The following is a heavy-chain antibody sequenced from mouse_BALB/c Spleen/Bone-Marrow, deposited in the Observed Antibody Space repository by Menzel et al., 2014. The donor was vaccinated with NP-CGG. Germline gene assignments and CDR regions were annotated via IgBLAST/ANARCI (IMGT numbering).Heavy chain of an antibody. D-gene: IGHD2-3*01. Sequence: QVQLQQSGAELVKPGAPVKLSCKASGYTFTSYWMNWVKQRPGRGLEWIGRIDPSDSETHYNQKFKDKATLTVDKSSSTADNQPSGLTSEESAVCYCARALGDGSYYALDYWGQGTSVTVSS. V-gene: IGHV1-69*02. J-gene: IGHJ4*01. CDR2: IDPSDSET. CDR1: GYTFTSYW. CDR3: ARALGDGSYYALDY.